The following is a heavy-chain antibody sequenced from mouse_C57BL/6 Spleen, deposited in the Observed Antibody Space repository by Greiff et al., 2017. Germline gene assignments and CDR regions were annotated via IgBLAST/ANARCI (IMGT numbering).Heavy chain of an antibody. D-gene: IGHD2-2*01. CDR1: GYTFTSYW. V-gene: IGHV1-64*01. CDR3: ARSGNGYDAGYVDY. J-gene: IGHJ2*01. CDR2: IHPNSGST. Sequence: QVQLQQPGAELVKPGASVKLSCKASGYTFTSYWMHWVKQRPGQGLEWIGMIHPNSGSTNYNEKFKSKATLTVDKSSSTAYMQLSSLTSEDSAVYDCARSGNGYDAGYVDYWGQGTTLTVSS.